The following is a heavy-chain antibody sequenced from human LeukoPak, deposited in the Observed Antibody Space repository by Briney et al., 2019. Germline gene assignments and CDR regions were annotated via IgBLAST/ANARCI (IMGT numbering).Heavy chain of an antibody. CDR1: GGSISSYY. CDR3: ARACGYSQAGWFDP. Sequence: SETLSLTCTVSGGSISSYYWSWIRQPPGKGLEWIGYIYYSGSTNYNPSLKSRVTISVDTSKNQFSLKLSSVTAADTAVYYCARACGYSQAGWFDPWGQGTLVTVSS. V-gene: IGHV4-59*01. D-gene: IGHD2-21*01. J-gene: IGHJ5*02. CDR2: IYYSGST.